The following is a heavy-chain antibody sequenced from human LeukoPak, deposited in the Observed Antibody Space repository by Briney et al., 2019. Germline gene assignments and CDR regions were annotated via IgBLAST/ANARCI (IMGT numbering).Heavy chain of an antibody. CDR1: GFTFDDYA. CDR2: ISWNNGSI. V-gene: IGHV3-9*01. J-gene: IGHJ4*02. D-gene: IGHD5-24*01. Sequence: GGSLRLSCAASGFTFDDYAMHWVRRAPGKGLEWVSGISWNNGSIGYADSVKGRFTISRDNAKNSLYLQMNSLRAEDTALYYCAKDMGVGDGYNLFDYWGQGTLVTVSS. CDR3: AKDMGVGDGYNLFDY.